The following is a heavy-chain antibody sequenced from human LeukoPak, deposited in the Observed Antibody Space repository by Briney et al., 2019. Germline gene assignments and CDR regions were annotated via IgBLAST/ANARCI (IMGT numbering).Heavy chain of an antibody. CDR3: ARRYESSGYFSR. Sequence: SETLSLTCAVSGGSISSGGYSWSWIRQPPGKGLEWIGYIYHSGSTYYNPSLKSRVTISVDRSKNQFSLKLSSVTAADTAVYYCARRYESSGYFSRWGQGTLVTVSS. J-gene: IGHJ4*02. V-gene: IGHV4-30-2*01. D-gene: IGHD3-22*01. CDR2: IYHSGST. CDR1: GGSISSGGYS.